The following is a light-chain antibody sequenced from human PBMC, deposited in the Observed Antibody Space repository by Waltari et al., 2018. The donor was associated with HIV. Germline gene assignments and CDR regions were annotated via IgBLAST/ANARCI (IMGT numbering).Light chain of an antibody. Sequence: QSVLTPPPSVSGDPGQRVTISSTGSTSNIAPGYQVHLYQQFPGTAPKLLIYGNNNRASGVPDRFSGSKSGTSASLAISGLQAEDEAEYHCQSYDSSLTTTVFGGGTKLTVL. CDR1: TSNIAPGYQ. V-gene: IGLV1-40*01. CDR3: QSYDSSLTTTV. J-gene: IGLJ2*01. CDR2: GNN.